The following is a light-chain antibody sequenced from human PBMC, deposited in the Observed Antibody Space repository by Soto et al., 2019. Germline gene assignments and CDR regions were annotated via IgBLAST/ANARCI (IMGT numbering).Light chain of an antibody. CDR2: DAS. V-gene: IGKV3-11*01. Sequence: EIVLTQSPATLSLSPGERATLSCRASQSVSSYLAWYQQKPGQAPRLLIYDASNRATGIPARFSGSGSGTDFTLTISSLEPEDFAGYYCQQRSHWPALTFGGGTKVEIK. CDR1: QSVSSY. CDR3: QQRSHWPALT. J-gene: IGKJ4*01.